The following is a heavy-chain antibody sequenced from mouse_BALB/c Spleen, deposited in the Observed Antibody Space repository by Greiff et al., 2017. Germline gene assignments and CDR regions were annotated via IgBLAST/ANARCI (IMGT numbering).Heavy chain of an antibody. J-gene: IGHJ4*01. CDR1: GFSLTGYG. D-gene: IGHD1-1*01. V-gene: IGHV2-6-7*01. Sequence: QVQLQQSGPGLVAPSQSLSITCTVSGFSLTGYGVNWVRQPPGKGLEWLGMIWGDGSTDYNSALKSRLSISKDNSKSQVFLKMNSLQTDDTARYYCARDIYYYGSRGGMDYWGQGTSVTVSS. CDR3: ARDIYYYGSRGGMDY. CDR2: IWGDGST.